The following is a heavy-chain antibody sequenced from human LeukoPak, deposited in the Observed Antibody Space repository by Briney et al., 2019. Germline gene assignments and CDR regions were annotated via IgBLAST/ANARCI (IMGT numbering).Heavy chain of an antibody. D-gene: IGHD3-10*01. CDR3: AKEGASYDNVWRSDFDS. J-gene: IGHJ4*02. CDR2: ISYHGSVD. V-gene: IGHV3-30*18. Sequence: GRSLKLSCAASGFTFSSFGMHWVRQAPGKGLEWVAVISYHGSVDYYADYVKGRLTISRDNSKNMLYLEINSLRSEDTAVYYCAKEGASYDNVWRSDFDSWGQGTLVTVSS. CDR1: GFTFSSFG.